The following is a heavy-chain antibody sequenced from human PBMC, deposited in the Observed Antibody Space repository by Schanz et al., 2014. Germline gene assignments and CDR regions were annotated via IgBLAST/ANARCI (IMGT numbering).Heavy chain of an antibody. CDR1: GFTFSDSW. D-gene: IGHD2-2*01. CDR2: ISYDGNNQ. V-gene: IGHV3-30*03. J-gene: IGHJ4*02. Sequence: VQLVESGGVVVQPGGSLRLSCAASGFTFSDSWMHWVRQAPGKGLEWVAFISYDGNNQYYADSVKGRFTISRDNSKNTLYLQMNSLRVEDTALYYCARDRSNNFDYWGQGTLVTVSS. CDR3: ARDRSNNFDY.